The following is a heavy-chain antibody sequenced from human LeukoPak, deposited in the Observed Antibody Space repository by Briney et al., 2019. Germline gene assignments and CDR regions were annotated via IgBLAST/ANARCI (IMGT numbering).Heavy chain of an antibody. CDR2: IYPGDSDT. CDR1: GYSFTSYW. V-gene: IGHV5-51*01. Sequence: GESLKISCKGSGYSFTSYWIGWVRQMPGKGLEWMGIIYPGDSDTRYSPSFQGQVTISADKSISTAYLQWSSLKASDTAMYYCARHRDGYNWGYYMDVWGKGTTVTVSS. J-gene: IGHJ6*03. CDR3: ARHRDGYNWGYYMDV. D-gene: IGHD5-24*01.